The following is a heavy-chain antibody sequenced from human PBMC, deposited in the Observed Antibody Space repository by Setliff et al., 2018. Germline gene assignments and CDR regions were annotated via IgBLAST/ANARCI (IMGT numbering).Heavy chain of an antibody. V-gene: IGHV3-21*01. J-gene: IGHJ4*01. D-gene: IGHD3-3*01. CDR3: AKSPHDFWSGRVFFDY. CDR2: LDGDSGHI. CDR1: GFTFSQYN. Sequence: PGGSLRLSCAASGFTFSQYNLNWVRQAPGKRLEWVSSLDGDSGHIYYADSLRGRFTISRDNAKNSLYLQMNSLRVEDTAVYYCAKSPHDFWSGRVFFDYWGQGMLVTVSS.